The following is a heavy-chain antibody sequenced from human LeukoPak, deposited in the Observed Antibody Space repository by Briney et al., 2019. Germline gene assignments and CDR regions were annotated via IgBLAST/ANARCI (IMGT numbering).Heavy chain of an antibody. CDR2: LSGLGYRT. CDR3: AKDQGAYSYGPSLPLFDY. D-gene: IGHD5-18*01. V-gene: IGHV3-23*01. CDR1: GFIFSTYA. Sequence: PGGSLRLSCEASGFIFSTYAMSWVRQAPGKGLEWVSGLSGLGYRTHYADSVKGRFTISRDNSKNTLFLQMNSLRAEDTAVYYCAKDQGAYSYGPSLPLFDYWGQGTLVTVSS. J-gene: IGHJ4*02.